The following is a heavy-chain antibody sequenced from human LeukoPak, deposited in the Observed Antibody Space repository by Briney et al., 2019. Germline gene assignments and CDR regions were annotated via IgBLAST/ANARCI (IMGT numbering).Heavy chain of an antibody. CDR1: GFTFSSYA. CDR2: ISYDGSNK. D-gene: IGHD4/OR15-4a*01. Sequence: GGSLRLSCAASGFTFSSYAMHWVRQAPGKGLEWVAVISYDGSNKYYADSVKGRFTISRDNSKNTLYLQMNSLRAEDTAVYYCARGEIDYGDVKRWFDPWGQGTLVTISS. CDR3: ARGEIDYGDVKRWFDP. V-gene: IGHV3-30-3*01. J-gene: IGHJ5*02.